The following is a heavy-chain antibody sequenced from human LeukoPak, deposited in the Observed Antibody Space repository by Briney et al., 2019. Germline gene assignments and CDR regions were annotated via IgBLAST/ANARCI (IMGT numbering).Heavy chain of an antibody. J-gene: IGHJ4*02. D-gene: IGHD3-3*01. CDR1: GGSFSGYY. V-gene: IGHV4-34*01. CDR2: INHSGST. Sequence: SETLSLTCAVYGGSFSGYYWSWIRQPPGKGLEWIGEINHSGSTNYNPSLKSRVTISVDTSKNQFSLKLSPVTAADTAVYYCARGGLRFQKYWGQGTLVTVSS. CDR3: ARGGLRFQKY.